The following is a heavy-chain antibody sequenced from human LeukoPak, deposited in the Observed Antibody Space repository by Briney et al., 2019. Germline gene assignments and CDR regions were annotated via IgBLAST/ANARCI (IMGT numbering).Heavy chain of an antibody. CDR3: ARCYSPSPLRYFDWLYSLYYFDY. Sequence: SETLSLTCAVYGGSFSGYYWNWIRQPPGKGLEWIGEINHSGSTNYNPSLKSRVTISVDTSKNQFSLKLSSVTAADTAVYYCARCYSPSPLRYFDWLYSLYYFDYWGQGTLVTVSS. CDR1: GGSFSGYY. CDR2: INHSGST. D-gene: IGHD3-9*01. J-gene: IGHJ4*02. V-gene: IGHV4-34*01.